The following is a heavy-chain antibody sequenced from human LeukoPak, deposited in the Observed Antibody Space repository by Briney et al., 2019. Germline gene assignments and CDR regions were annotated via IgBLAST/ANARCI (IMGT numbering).Heavy chain of an antibody. J-gene: IGHJ6*04. D-gene: IGHD3-10*01. V-gene: IGHV4-39*01. Sequence: PSETLSLTCTVSGGSVSSGSYYWSWIRQPPGKGLEWIGSMSHNRGTYYNPSLKSRVTISMDTSKNQFSLRLSSVTAADTAVYYCASYYASGVSAYNYYGMDVWGKGTTVTVSS. CDR3: ASYYASGVSAYNYYGMDV. CDR2: MSHNRGT. CDR1: GGSVSSGSYY.